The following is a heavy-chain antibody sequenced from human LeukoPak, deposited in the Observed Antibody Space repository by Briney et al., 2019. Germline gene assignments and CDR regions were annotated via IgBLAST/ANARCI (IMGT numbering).Heavy chain of an antibody. V-gene: IGHV4-61*03. Sequence: SETLSLTCTVSGGSISSGGYSWSWIRQHPGKGLEWIGYIYYSGSTNYNPSLKSRVTISVDTSKNHFSLKLSSVIAADTAVYYCARHVGKWGFDFWGQGAMVTVSS. CDR3: ARHVGKWGFDF. CDR2: IYYSGST. CDR1: GGSISSGGYS. D-gene: IGHD1-26*01. J-gene: IGHJ3*01.